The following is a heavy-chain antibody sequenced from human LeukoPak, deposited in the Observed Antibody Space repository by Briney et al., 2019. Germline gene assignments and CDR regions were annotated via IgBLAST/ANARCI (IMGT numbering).Heavy chain of an antibody. CDR2: INHSGST. CDR3: ARVGDYVWGSYRSTPFDY. CDR1: GGSFSGYY. D-gene: IGHD3-16*02. V-gene: IGHV4-34*01. Sequence: SETLSLTCAVYGGSFSGYYWSWIRQPPGKGLEWIGEINHSGSTNYNPSLKSRVTISVDPSKNQFSLKLSSVTAADTALYYCARVGDYVWGSYRSTPFDYWGQGTLGTVSS. J-gene: IGHJ4*02.